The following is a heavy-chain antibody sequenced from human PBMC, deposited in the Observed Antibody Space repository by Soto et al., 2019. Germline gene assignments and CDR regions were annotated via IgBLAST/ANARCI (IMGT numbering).Heavy chain of an antibody. V-gene: IGHV3-23*01. CDR1: GFTFSSYA. D-gene: IGHD3-3*01. CDR3: AKDWYYDFWSGPPPDY. Sequence: PGGSLRLSCAASGFTFSSYAMSWVRQAPGKGLEWVSAISGSGGSTYYADSVKGRFTISRDNSKNTLYLQMNSLRAEDTAVYYCAKDWYYDFWSGPPPDYWGQGTLVTVSS. CDR2: ISGSGGST. J-gene: IGHJ4*02.